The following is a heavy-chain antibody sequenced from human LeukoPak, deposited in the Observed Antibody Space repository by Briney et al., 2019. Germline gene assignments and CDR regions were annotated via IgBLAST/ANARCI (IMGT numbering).Heavy chain of an antibody. V-gene: IGHV1-69*05. CDR2: IIPVFGTP. CDR3: ASNDLVVYAGLY. CDR1: GGTFSSYA. Sequence: ASVKVSCKASGGTFSSYAISWVRQAPGQGLEWVGGIIPVFGTPNYAQKFQGRVTITTDESTSTAYMELTSLRSEDTAMYYCASNDLVVYAGLYWGQRTLVTVSS. D-gene: IGHD2-8*01. J-gene: IGHJ4*02.